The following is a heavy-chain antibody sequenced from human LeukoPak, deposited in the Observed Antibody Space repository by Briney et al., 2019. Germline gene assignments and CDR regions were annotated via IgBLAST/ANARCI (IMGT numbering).Heavy chain of an antibody. CDR3: VSHNWNDRAFDI. CDR2: IYYSGRT. J-gene: IGHJ3*02. V-gene: IGHV4-59*01. D-gene: IGHD1-20*01. Sequence: SETLSLTCTVSGGSLSRFYWNWIRQSPGKGLEWIAYIYYSGRTNYTPSLKSRVTLSVDKSKNQFSLRLRSVTAADTAVYYCVSHNWNDRAFDIWGQGKMVIVSP. CDR1: GGSLSRFY.